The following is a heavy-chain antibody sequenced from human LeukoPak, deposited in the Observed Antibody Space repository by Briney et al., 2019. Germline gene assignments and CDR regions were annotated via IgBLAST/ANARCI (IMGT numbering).Heavy chain of an antibody. Sequence: GESLKISCKGSGYSFTNYWIAWVRQMPGKGLEWMGIMYPGDSDTRYSPSFQGQVTISADKSISTAYLQWSSLKASDTAMYYCARIRFSGDRGFDIWGQGTMVTVSS. CDR2: MYPGDSDT. CDR1: GYSFTNYW. D-gene: IGHD3-10*01. V-gene: IGHV5-51*01. J-gene: IGHJ3*02. CDR3: ARIRFSGDRGFDI.